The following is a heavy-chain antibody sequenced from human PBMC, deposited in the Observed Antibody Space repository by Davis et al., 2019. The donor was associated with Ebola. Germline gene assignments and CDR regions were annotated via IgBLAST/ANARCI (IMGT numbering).Heavy chain of an antibody. D-gene: IGHD3-3*01. CDR3: ARFRVVIMHYYGMDV. CDR2: IYYSGST. J-gene: IGHJ6*02. CDR1: GGSISSYY. V-gene: IGHV4-59*01. Sequence: SETLSLTCTVSGGSISSYYWSWIRQPPGKGLEWLGYIYYSGSTNYNPSLKSRVTISVDTSKNQFSLKLSSVTAADTAVYYCARFRVVIMHYYGMDVWGQGTTVTASS.